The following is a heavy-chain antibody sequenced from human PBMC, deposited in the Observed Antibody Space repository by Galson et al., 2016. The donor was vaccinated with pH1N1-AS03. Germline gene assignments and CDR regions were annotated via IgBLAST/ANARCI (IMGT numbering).Heavy chain of an antibody. CDR2: INTDSGVT. CDR3: ARDPRGPCSSATCPTTYYFGMDV. D-gene: IGHD1-26*01. CDR1: GYIFTGFY. J-gene: IGHJ6*02. Sequence: SVKVSCKASGYIFTGFYVHWVRQAPGQGLEWMGWINTDSGVTNYAQKFEAWVTMTRDTSVNTAYMELYGLKSADTAVYYCARDPRGPCSSATCPTTYYFGMDVWGQGTTVIVSS. V-gene: IGHV1-2*04.